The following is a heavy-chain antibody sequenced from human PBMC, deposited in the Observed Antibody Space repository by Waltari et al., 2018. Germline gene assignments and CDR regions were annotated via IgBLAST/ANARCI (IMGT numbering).Heavy chain of an antibody. D-gene: IGHD2-2*01. Sequence: QVQLVQSGAEVKKPGSSVKVSCKASGGTFSSYAISWVRQAPGQGLEWMGGIIPIFGTANYAQKFQGRVTITTDESTSTAYMELSSLRSEDTAVYYCAREFRSTSLYYYYYYMDVWGKGTTVTISS. CDR3: AREFRSTSLYYYYYYMDV. CDR1: GGTFSSYA. J-gene: IGHJ6*03. CDR2: IIPIFGTA. V-gene: IGHV1-69*05.